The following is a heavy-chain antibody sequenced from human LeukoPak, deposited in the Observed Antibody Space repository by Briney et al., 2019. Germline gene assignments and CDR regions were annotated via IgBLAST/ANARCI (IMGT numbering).Heavy chain of an antibody. CDR3: ARGPHLDYGDYVFDYYGMDV. CDR2: MNPNSGNT. V-gene: IGHV1-8*01. D-gene: IGHD4-17*01. CDR1: GYTFTSYD. J-gene: IGHJ6*02. Sequence: GASVKVSCKASGYTFTSYDINWVRQATGQGLEWMGWMNPNSGNTGYAQKFQGRVTMTRNTSISTAYMELSSLRSEDTAVCYCARGPHLDYGDYVFDYYGMDVWGQGTTVTVSS.